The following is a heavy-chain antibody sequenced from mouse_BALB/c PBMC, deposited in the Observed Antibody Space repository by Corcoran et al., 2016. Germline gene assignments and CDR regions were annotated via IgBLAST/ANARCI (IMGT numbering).Heavy chain of an antibody. Sequence: IQLPQSGPALVKPGATVKISCKASGYTFPDYYINWVKQKPGQGREWIGWIYPGSGNTKYNEKFKGKATLTVDTSSSTAYMQLSSLTSEDTAVYFCAHGVAYWGQGTLVTVSA. CDR3: AHGVAY. J-gene: IGHJ3*01. V-gene: IGHV1-84*02. CDR2: IYPGSGNT. CDR1: GYTFPDYY.